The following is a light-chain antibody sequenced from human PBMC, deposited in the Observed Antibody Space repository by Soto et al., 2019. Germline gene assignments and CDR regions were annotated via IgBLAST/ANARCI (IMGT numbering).Light chain of an antibody. V-gene: IGKV3-20*01. Sequence: EIVLTQPPGTLSLSAGESATLSCSASQSVTDNYLAWYQQKPGQAPRLLIYDASTRATGIPDRFSGSGSGTDFTLTISRLEPEDFAVYYCQQYGSSPGTFGQGTKVDI. CDR1: QSVTDNY. CDR3: QQYGSSPGT. CDR2: DAS. J-gene: IGKJ1*01.